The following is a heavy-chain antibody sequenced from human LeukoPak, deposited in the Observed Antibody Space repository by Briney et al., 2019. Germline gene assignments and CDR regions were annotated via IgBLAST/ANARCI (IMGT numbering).Heavy chain of an antibody. D-gene: IGHD3-22*01. CDR2: ISSSSSTI. Sequence: GGSLRLSCAASGFTFSSYSMNWVRQAPGKGLEWVSYISSSSSTIYYADSVKGRFTISRDNAKNSLYLQMNSLRAEDTAVYYCARPYSSGYYYSFDYWGQGTLVTVSS. V-gene: IGHV3-48*04. CDR1: GFTFSSYS. CDR3: ARPYSSGYYYSFDY. J-gene: IGHJ4*02.